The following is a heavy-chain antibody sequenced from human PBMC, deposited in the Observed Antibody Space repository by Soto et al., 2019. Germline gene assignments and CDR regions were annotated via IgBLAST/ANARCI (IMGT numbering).Heavy chain of an antibody. V-gene: IGHV1-69*01. CDR1: GGTFSSNA. J-gene: IGHJ6*02. CDR2: IIPIFGTA. D-gene: IGHD1-26*01. Sequence: QVQLVQSGAEVKKPGSSVKVSCKASGGTFSSNAISWVRQAPGQGLEWMGGIIPIFGTADYAQNFQGRVTITADESTGTAYMELRSLSSEDTAAYYCARPLFPRGGGRVATYGMDIWGQGTTVTVSS. CDR3: ARPLFPRGGGRVATYGMDI.